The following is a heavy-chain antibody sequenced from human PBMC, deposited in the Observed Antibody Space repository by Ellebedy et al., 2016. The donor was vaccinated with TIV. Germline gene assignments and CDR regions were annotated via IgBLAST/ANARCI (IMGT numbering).Heavy chain of an antibody. CDR1: GYSFTSYW. V-gene: IGHV5-51*01. J-gene: IGHJ4*02. D-gene: IGHD3-22*01. CDR2: IYPGDSDT. CDR3: ARQPHYYDSSGYYRGYFDY. Sequence: ASVKVSCKGSGYSFTSYWIGWVRQMPGKGLEWMGIIYPGDSDTRYSPSFQGQVTISADKSISTAYLQWSSLKASDTAMYYCARQPHYYDSSGYYRGYFDYWGQGTLVTVSS.